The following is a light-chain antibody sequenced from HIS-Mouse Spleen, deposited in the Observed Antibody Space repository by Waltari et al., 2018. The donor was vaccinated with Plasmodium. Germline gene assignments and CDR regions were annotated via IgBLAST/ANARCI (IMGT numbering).Light chain of an antibody. J-gene: IGLJ3*02. CDR2: EDS. Sequence: SYELTQPPSVSVSPGQTARITCSGAALPKTYAYWYQQKSGQAPVLVLYEDSKRPSGIPERFSGSSSGTMATLTISGAQVEDEADYYCYSTDSSGNHRVFGGGTKLTVL. V-gene: IGLV3-10*01. CDR1: ALPKTY. CDR3: YSTDSSGNHRV.